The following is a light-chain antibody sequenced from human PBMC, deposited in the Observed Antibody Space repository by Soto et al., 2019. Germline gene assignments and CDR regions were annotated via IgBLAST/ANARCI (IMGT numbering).Light chain of an antibody. Sequence: SYVLTQPPSVSVAPGQTAMITCGGDNIVVKSVHWYHQKPGQAPVLVVYDDTARPSGTPERFSGSNVGNTATLTISRVEAGDEADFYCQVWDSPSGHYVFGSGTKLTVL. J-gene: IGLJ1*01. CDR3: QVWDSPSGHYV. CDR1: NIVVKS. CDR2: DDT. V-gene: IGLV3-21*02.